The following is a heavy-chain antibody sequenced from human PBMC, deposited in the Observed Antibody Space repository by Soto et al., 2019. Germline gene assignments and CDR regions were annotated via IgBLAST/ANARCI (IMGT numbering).Heavy chain of an antibody. CDR3: ARGFSAGKGSPPDF. J-gene: IGHJ4*02. CDR1: GFTFSSYW. D-gene: IGHD6-13*01. V-gene: IGHV3-7*03. CDR2: IKQDGNEK. Sequence: GGSLRLSCAASGFTFSSYWMSWVRQAPGKGLEWVANIKQDGNEKYYVDSVKGRFTISRDNAKNSLFLQMNSLGAEDTAVYYCARGFSAGKGSPPDFWGQGSLVTVSS.